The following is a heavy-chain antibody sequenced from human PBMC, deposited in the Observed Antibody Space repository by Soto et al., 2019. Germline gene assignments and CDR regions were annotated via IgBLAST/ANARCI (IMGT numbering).Heavy chain of an antibody. CDR3: ARVVEMAVDAH. J-gene: IGHJ4*02. Sequence: QVQLVQSGAEVKKPGASVKVSCKASGYTFTSYAMHWVRQAPGQRLEWMGWINAGNGNTKYSQKFQGRVTITRDTSASKAYMELSSLRSDGPAVYYCARVVEMAVDAHWGQGPLVTVSS. D-gene: IGHD6-19*01. CDR2: INAGNGNT. V-gene: IGHV1-3*01. CDR1: GYTFTSYA.